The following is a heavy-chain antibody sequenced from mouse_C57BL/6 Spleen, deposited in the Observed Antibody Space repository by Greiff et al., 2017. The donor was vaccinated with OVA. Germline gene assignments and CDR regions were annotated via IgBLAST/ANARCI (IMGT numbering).Heavy chain of an antibody. J-gene: IGHJ3*01. CDR2: IHPNSGST. V-gene: IGHV1-64*01. D-gene: IGHD2-4*01. CDR1: GYTFTSYW. Sequence: QVQLQQPGAELVKPGASVKLSCKASGYTFTSYWMHWVKQRPGQGLEWIGMIHPNSGSTNYNEKFKSKATLTVDKSSSTAYMQRSSLTSEDAAVYYSAHYDYDGGFAYWGQGTLVTVSA. CDR3: AHYDYDGGFAY.